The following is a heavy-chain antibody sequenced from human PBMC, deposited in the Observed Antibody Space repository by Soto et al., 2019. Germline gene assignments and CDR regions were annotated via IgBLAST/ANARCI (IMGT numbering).Heavy chain of an antibody. Sequence: PSETLSLTCTVSGASVSSGDYYWTWIRQPPGGGLEWIGYVFYRGRSYYNPSLKSRVTIALDTSKNQFSLMLSSVTATDTALYFCARAGGYYSFDYWGQGTLVTVSS. CDR1: GASVSSGDYY. CDR3: ARAGGYYSFDY. V-gene: IGHV4-30-4*01. J-gene: IGHJ4*02. D-gene: IGHD3-22*01. CDR2: VFYRGRS.